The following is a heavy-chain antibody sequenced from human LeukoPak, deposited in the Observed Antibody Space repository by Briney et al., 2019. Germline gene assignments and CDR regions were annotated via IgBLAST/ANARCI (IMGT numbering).Heavy chain of an antibody. CDR3: ACLTTADAFDI. V-gene: IGHV4-59*01. D-gene: IGHD3-22*01. Sequence: PSETLSLTCTVSGGSISSYYWSWIRQPPGKGLEWIGYIYYSGSTNYNPSLKSRVTISVDTSKNQFSLKLSSVTAADTAVYYCACLTTADAFDIWGQGTMVTVSS. J-gene: IGHJ3*02. CDR2: IYYSGST. CDR1: GGSISSYY.